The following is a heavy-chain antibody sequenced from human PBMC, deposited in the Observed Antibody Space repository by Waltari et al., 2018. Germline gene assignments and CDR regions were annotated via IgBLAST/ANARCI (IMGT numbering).Heavy chain of an antibody. CDR2: MWYDGSNK. CDR1: GFTFRRNA. D-gene: IGHD6-13*01. CDR3: ARDLGRAAAGTFDH. V-gene: IGHV3-33*08. Sequence: VQLLESGGTLVQSGGSLRLSCAASGFTFRRNAMHWVRQAPGKGLEWVAVMWYDGSNKYYADSVKGRFTISRDNSKNTLYLQMNSLRAEDTAVYYCARDLGRAAAGTFDHWGQGTLVTVSS. J-gene: IGHJ4*02.